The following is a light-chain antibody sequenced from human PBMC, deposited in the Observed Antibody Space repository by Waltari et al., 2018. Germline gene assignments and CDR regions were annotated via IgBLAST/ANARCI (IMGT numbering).Light chain of an antibody. CDR1: SGSVSTTSY. J-gene: IGLJ3*02. CDR2: KIH. V-gene: IGLV8-61*01. Sequence: QTVVTQEPSLSVSHGGTVTLTCALNSGSVSTTSYASWYQQTPGQAPRTLVYKIHSRSSGVPDRFSGSMLGNKAALTITGAQAEDDADYYFVLYMGSGIWVFGGRSKLTVL. CDR3: VLYMGSGIWV.